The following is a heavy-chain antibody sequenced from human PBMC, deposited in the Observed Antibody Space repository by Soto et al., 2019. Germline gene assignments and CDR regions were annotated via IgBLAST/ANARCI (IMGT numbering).Heavy chain of an antibody. Sequence: ASVKVSCKASGYTFTSYGISWVRKAPGQGLEWMGWISAYNGNTNYAQKLQGRVTMTTDTSTSTAYMELRSLRSDDTAVYYCARDPFIVRDYYDSSGYPIMTDAFDIWGQGTMGTV. CDR3: ARDPFIVRDYYDSSGYPIMTDAFDI. CDR2: ISAYNGNT. CDR1: GYTFTSYG. V-gene: IGHV1-18*04. J-gene: IGHJ3*02. D-gene: IGHD3-22*01.